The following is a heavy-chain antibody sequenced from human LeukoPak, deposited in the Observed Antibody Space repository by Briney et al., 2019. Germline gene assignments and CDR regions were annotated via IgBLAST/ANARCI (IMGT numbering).Heavy chain of an antibody. D-gene: IGHD1-26*01. J-gene: IGHJ3*02. Sequence: ASVKVSCKASGYTFTSYGISWVRQAPGQGLEWMGWISVYNGNTNYAQNLQGRVTMTTDTSTSTAYMELRSLRSDDTAVYYCARARLWELPRYAFDIWGQGTMVTVSS. CDR2: ISVYNGNT. V-gene: IGHV1-18*01. CDR3: ARARLWELPRYAFDI. CDR1: GYTFTSYG.